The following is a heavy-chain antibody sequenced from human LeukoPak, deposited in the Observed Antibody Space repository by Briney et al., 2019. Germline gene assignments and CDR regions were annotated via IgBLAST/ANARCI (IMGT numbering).Heavy chain of an antibody. CDR2: IYTSGST. CDR3: ARGFLSPASELRFLEWHQPYYFDY. Sequence: SETLSLTCTVSGGSISSGSYYWSRIRQPAGKGLEWIGRIYTSGSTNYNPSLKSRVTISVDTSKNQFSLKLSSVTAADTAVYYCARGFLSPASELRFLEWHQPYYFDYWGQGTLVTVSS. CDR1: GGSISSGSYY. J-gene: IGHJ4*02. D-gene: IGHD3-3*01. V-gene: IGHV4-61*02.